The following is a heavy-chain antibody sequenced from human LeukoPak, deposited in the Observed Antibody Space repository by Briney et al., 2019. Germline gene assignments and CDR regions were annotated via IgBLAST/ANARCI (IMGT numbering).Heavy chain of an antibody. D-gene: IGHD5-18*01. CDR1: GGSISSYY. CDR3: ARVQRGGQIDY. CDR2: IYYSGST. J-gene: IGHJ4*02. Sequence: SETLSLTCTVSGGSISSYYWSWIRQPPGKGLEWIGYIYYSGSTNYNPSLKSRVTISVDTSKNQFSLKLSSVTAADTAVYYCARVQRGGQIDYWGQGTLVTVSS. V-gene: IGHV4-59*01.